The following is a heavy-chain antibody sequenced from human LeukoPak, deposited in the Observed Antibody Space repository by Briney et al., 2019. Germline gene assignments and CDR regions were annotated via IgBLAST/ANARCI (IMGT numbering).Heavy chain of an antibody. CDR3: ARHLVLMVYDKEELDAFDI. Sequence: EASETLSLTCTVSSGSIGSSSNYWGWIRQAPGKGLESIGNVYYSGSTFYNPSLKSRVTISVDTSKNQFSLKLSSVTAADTAVYYCARHLVLMVYDKEELDAFDIWGQGTMVTVSS. V-gene: IGHV4-39*01. CDR1: SGSIGSSSNY. D-gene: IGHD2-8*01. J-gene: IGHJ3*02. CDR2: VYYSGST.